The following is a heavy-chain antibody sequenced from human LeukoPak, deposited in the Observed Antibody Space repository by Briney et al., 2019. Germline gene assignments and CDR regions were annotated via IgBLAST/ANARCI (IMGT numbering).Heavy chain of an antibody. Sequence: WASVKVSCKASGGTFGSYAISWVRQAPGQGLEWMGRIIPILGIANYAQKFQGRVTITADKSTSTAYMELSSLRSEDTAVYYCARGSDYYDSSGGPFDYWGQGTLVTVSS. CDR2: IIPILGIA. V-gene: IGHV1-69*04. CDR1: GGTFGSYA. CDR3: ARGSDYYDSSGGPFDY. D-gene: IGHD3-22*01. J-gene: IGHJ4*02.